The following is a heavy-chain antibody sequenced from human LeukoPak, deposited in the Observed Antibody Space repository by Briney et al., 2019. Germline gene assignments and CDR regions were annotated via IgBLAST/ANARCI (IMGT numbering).Heavy chain of an antibody. CDR1: GWSFNDYY. CDR3: ARGQVPAARGYYWFDP. Sequence: PSETLSLTCAVYGWSFNDYYWNWIRQPPGKGLEWIGEINARGDTNYNPSLKSRVTISVDTSKNQFSLRLTSMIAADTAIYFCARGQVPAARGYYWFDPWGQGTLVTVSS. CDR2: INARGDT. J-gene: IGHJ5*02. V-gene: IGHV4-34*01. D-gene: IGHD2-2*01.